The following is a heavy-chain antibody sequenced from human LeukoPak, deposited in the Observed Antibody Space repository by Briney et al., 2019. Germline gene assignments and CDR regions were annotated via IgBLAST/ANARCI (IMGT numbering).Heavy chain of an antibody. CDR3: ARALPSPLYSGSYADAFDI. Sequence: GGSLRLSCAASGFNFSSYSMNLVRQAPGKGLEWVSSISSSSSYIYYADSVKGRFTISRDNAKNSLYLQMNSLRAEDTAVYYCARALPSPLYSGSYADAFDIWGQGTMVTVSS. CDR2: ISSSSSYI. CDR1: GFNFSSYS. V-gene: IGHV3-21*01. D-gene: IGHD1-26*01. J-gene: IGHJ3*02.